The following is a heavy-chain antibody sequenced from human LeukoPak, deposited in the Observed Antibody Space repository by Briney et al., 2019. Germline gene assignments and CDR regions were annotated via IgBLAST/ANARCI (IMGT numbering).Heavy chain of an antibody. D-gene: IGHD6-19*01. CDR1: GYTFTSYG. J-gene: IGHJ4*02. CDR2: ISAYNGNT. Sequence: ASVKVSCKASGYTFTSYGISWVRQAPGQGLEWMEWISAYNGNTNYAQKLQGRVTMTTDTSTSTAYMELRSLRADDTAVYYCAREGYSSGWYHKSDYWGQGTLVTVSS. V-gene: IGHV1-18*01. CDR3: AREGYSSGWYHKSDY.